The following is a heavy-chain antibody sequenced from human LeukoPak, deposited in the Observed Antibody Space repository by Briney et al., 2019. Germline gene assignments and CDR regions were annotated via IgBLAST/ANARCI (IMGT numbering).Heavy chain of an antibody. J-gene: IGHJ4*02. CDR1: GFTFSNYA. V-gene: IGHV3-30-3*01. D-gene: IGHD6-19*01. Sequence: GGSLRLSCAASGFTFSNYAMHWVRQAPGKGLEWVAVISYDGSNKYYADSVKGRFTITRDNSKNTLYLQMNSLRAEDTAVYYCAREPYSSGWYFSYYFDYWGQGTLVTVSS. CDR2: ISYDGSNK. CDR3: AREPYSSGWYFSYYFDY.